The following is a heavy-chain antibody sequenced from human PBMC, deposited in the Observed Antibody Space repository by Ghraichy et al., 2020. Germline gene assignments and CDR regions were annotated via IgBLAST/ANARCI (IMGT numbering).Heavy chain of an antibody. V-gene: IGHV4-39*01. J-gene: IGHJ6*02. CDR1: GGSISSSSYY. Sequence: SQTLSLTCTVSGGSISSSSYYWGWIRQPPGKGLEWSGSIYYSGSTYYNPSLKSRVTISVDTSKNQFSLKLSAVTAADTAVYYCARMGSYYGMDVWGQGTTVTVSS. CDR2: IYYSGST. CDR3: ARMGSYYGMDV.